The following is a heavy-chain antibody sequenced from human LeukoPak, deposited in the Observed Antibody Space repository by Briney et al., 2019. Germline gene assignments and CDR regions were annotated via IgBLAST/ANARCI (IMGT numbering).Heavy chain of an antibody. D-gene: IGHD3-16*01. CDR2: INSGSSSI. Sequence: GGSLRLSCAAAGFTFRSYSMNWVRQAPGKGLEWLSYINSGSSSIYYADSVKGRFTISRDNAKNSLYLEVNSLRAEDTAVYYCAGVVYYDYVWGSLDYWGQGTLVTVSS. CDR3: AGVVYYDYVWGSLDY. J-gene: IGHJ4*02. CDR1: GFTFRSYS. V-gene: IGHV3-48*04.